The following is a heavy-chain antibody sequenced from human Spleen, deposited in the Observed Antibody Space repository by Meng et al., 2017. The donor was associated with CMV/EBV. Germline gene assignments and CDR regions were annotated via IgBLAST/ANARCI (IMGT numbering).Heavy chain of an antibody. J-gene: IGHJ6*02. CDR2: IKSKTDGGTT. CDR3: TTEYYDFWSGYTGGMDV. V-gene: IGHV3-15*01. CDR1: FSNAW. Sequence: FSNAWMSWVRQAPGKGLEWVGRIKSKTDGGTTDYAAPVKGRFTISRDDSKNTLYLQMNSLKTEDTAVYYCTTEYYDFWSGYTGGMDVWGQGTTVTVSS. D-gene: IGHD3-3*01.